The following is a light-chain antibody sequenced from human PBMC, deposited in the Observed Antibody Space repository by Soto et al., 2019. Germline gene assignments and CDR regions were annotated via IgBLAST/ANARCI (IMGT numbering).Light chain of an antibody. CDR2: GSS. CDR1: HSFSISY. V-gene: IGKV3-20*01. J-gene: IGKJ1*01. CDR3: QQYGTSVQ. Sequence: IFLTQSPVTLSLSPVERATLSCRSIHSFSISYLAWYQQKPGQAPRLLIYGSSSRDTGIPDRFSGSGSGTDFNPTISRLEPEDFAVYYCQQYGTSVQFAQGTXVEIK.